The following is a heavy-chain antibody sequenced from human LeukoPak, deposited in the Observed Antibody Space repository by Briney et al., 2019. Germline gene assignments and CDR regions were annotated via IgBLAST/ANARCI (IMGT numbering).Heavy chain of an antibody. CDR3: AREPGTGNWFDP. D-gene: IGHD2-2*01. V-gene: IGHV4-59*12. CDR2: IYYSGST. Sequence: PSETLSLTCTVSGGSISSYYWSWIRQPPGKGLEWIGYIYYSGSTNYNPSLKSRVTISVDTSKNQFSLKLSSVTAADTAVYYCAREPGTGNWFDPWGQGTLVTVSS. J-gene: IGHJ5*02. CDR1: GGSISSYY.